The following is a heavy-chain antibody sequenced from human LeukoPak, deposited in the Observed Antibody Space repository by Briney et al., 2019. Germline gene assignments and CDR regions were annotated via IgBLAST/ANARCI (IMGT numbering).Heavy chain of an antibody. CDR1: GFTVSSNY. Sequence: PGGSLRLSCAASGFTVSSNYMSWVRQAPGKGLEGVSVIYSGGSTYYADSVKGRFTISRDNSKNTLYLQMNGLRAEDTAVYYCAELGITMIGGVWGKGTTVTISS. D-gene: IGHD3-10*02. V-gene: IGHV3-53*01. J-gene: IGHJ6*04. CDR2: IYSGGST. CDR3: AELGITMIGGV.